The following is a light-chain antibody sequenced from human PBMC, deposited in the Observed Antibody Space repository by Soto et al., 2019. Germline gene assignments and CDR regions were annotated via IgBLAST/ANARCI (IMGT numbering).Light chain of an antibody. V-gene: IGLV1-51*01. CDR2: DND. CDR1: SSNTGNNY. J-gene: IGLJ2*01. Sequence: QSVLTQPPSVSAAPGQKVTISCSGSSSNTGNNYVSWYQQLPGAAPKLLIFDNDKRPSGIPARFSASKSGTSATLGITGLQTGDEADYYCGAWDSSLSGVVFGGGTKLTVL. CDR3: GAWDSSLSGVV.